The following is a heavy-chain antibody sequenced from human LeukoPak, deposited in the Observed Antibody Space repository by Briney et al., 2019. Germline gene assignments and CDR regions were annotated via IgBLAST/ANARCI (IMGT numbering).Heavy chain of an antibody. CDR2: ISGSGGST. CDR1: GFTFSSYA. V-gene: IGHV3-23*01. J-gene: IGHJ6*02. D-gene: IGHD3-22*01. CDR3: AKGAPYYYDSSGYYLAYYYYGMDV. Sequence: GGSLRLSCAASGFTFSSYAMSWVRQAPGKGLEWVSAISGSGGSTYYADSVKGRFTISRDNSKNTLYLQMNSLRAEDTAVYYCAKGAPYYYDSSGYYLAYYYYGMDVWGQGTTVTVSS.